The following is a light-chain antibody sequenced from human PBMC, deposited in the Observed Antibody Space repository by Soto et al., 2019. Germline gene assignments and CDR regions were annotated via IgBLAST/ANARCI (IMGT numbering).Light chain of an antibody. CDR3: QHYGSTVYT. J-gene: IGKJ2*01. V-gene: IGKV3-20*01. Sequence: DIVLTQSPGTLSLSPGERATLSCRASQSVGSNYLAWYQQKPGQAPRLLIYGAFSRATGISDRFSGSGSGTDFTLTITRLEPEDFAVYYCQHYGSTVYTFGQGTKLEIK. CDR2: GAF. CDR1: QSVGSNY.